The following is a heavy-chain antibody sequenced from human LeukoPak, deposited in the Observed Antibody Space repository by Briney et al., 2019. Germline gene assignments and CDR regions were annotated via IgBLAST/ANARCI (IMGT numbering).Heavy chain of an antibody. D-gene: IGHD2-2*01. Sequence: ASVKVSCKASGYTFTSYGISWVRQAPGQGLEWMGWISAYNGNTNYVQKLQGRVTMTTDTSTSTAYMELRSLRSDDTAVYYCARGPVVPAANNWFDPWGQGTLVTVSS. CDR3: ARGPVVPAANNWFDP. V-gene: IGHV1-18*01. CDR1: GYTFTSYG. J-gene: IGHJ5*02. CDR2: ISAYNGNT.